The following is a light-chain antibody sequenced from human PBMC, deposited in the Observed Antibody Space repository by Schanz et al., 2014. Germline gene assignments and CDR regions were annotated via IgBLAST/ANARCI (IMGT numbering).Light chain of an antibody. Sequence: QSTLTQPRSVSGSPGQSVTISCTGTSSDVGTYNYVSWYQQHPGKAPKLMIYDVSKRPSGVPDRFSGSKSGNTASLTVSGLQAEDEADYYCAAWDDSLNGWVFGGGTKLTVL. CDR2: DVS. CDR1: SSDVGTYNY. V-gene: IGLV2-11*01. CDR3: AAWDDSLNGWV. J-gene: IGLJ3*02.